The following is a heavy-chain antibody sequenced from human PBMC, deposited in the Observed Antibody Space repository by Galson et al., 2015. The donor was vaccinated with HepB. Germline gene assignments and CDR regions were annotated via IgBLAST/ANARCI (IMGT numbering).Heavy chain of an antibody. CDR2: ISNDGTYE. CDR3: ARGQPQTPHYISTVLSYDVHD. J-gene: IGHJ6*02. D-gene: IGHD4-11*01. V-gene: IGHV3-30*04. CDR1: GFTFSSYA. Sequence: SLRLSCAASGFTFSSYAIHWVRQTPGKGLEWVAVISNDGTYEYYGDSVKGRFSISRDNAQNTVSLQMNSLRPEDTAVFYCARGQPQTPHYISTVLSYDVHDWGQGTTVIVSS.